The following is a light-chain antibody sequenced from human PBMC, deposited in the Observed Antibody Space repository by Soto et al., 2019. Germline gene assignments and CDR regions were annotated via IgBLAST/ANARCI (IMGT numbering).Light chain of an antibody. V-gene: IGKV1-39*01. CDR2: AAS. CDR3: KQSHNIPYT. J-gene: IGKJ2*01. CDR1: QSISTY. Sequence: DIQMTQSPFSLSASVGDRVTITCRASQSISTYVNWYQQKAAKAPKLLIYAASRLQSEVPSRFVRGGSDTEFTLIITSLQPEYFATYYCKQSHNIPYTFGQGTKLEIK.